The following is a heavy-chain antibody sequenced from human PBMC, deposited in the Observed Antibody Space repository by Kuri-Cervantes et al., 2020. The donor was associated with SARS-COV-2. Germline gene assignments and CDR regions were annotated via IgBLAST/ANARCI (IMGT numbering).Heavy chain of an antibody. V-gene: IGHV3-23*01. Sequence: GESLKISCAASGFTFSSYAMSWVRQAPGKGLEWVSAISGSGGSTYYADSVKGRFTISRDNSKNTLYLQMNSLGAEDTAVYYCANQAAATYFDYWGQGTLVTVSS. D-gene: IGHD2-15*01. CDR2: ISGSGGST. CDR1: GFTFSSYA. CDR3: ANQAAATYFDY. J-gene: IGHJ4*02.